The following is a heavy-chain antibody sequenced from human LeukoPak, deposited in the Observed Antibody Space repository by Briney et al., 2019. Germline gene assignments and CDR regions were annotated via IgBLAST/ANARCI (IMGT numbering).Heavy chain of an antibody. D-gene: IGHD6-13*01. V-gene: IGHV3-23*01. CDR2: ISGSGGST. Sequence: GGSLRLSCAASGFTFSTYSMTWVRQAPGKGLEWVPAISGSGGSTYYADSVKGRFTISRDNSKNTLYLQMNSLRAEDTAVYYCAKDEQQLDSIYYYYGMDVWGQGTTVTVSS. CDR1: GFTFSTYS. CDR3: AKDEQQLDSIYYYYGMDV. J-gene: IGHJ6*02.